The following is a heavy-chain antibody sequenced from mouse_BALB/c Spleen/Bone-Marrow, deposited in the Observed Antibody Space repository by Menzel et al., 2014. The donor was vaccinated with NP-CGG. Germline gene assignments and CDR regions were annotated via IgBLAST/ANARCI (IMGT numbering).Heavy chain of an antibody. CDR1: GFSLXSYG. V-gene: IGHV2-2*02. CDR3: ARNLRGNYGFDY. D-gene: IGHD2-1*01. Sequence: VKLQESGPGLVQPSQSLSITCTVSGFSLXSYGVHWVRQSPGKGLEWLGVIWSGGSTDYNAAFISRLSISKDNSKSQVFFKMNSLQANDTAIYYCARNLRGNYGFDYWGQGTTLTVSS. CDR2: IWSGGST. J-gene: IGHJ2*01.